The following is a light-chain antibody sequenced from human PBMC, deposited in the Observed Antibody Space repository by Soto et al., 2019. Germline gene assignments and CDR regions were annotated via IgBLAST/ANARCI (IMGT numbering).Light chain of an antibody. CDR2: GSS. CDR3: QQYGSSPFT. J-gene: IGKJ3*01. V-gene: IGKV3-20*01. Sequence: EIVLTQSPGTLSLSPGERATLSCRASQSVSSSYLAWYQQKPGQTPRLLFYGSSSRATGIPDRFSGSGSGTDFNLTISRLEPEDFAVYYCQQYGSSPFTFGPGTKVDSK. CDR1: QSVSSSY.